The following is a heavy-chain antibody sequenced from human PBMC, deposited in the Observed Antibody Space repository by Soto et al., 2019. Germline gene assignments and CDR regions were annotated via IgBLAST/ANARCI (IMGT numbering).Heavy chain of an antibody. CDR1: GYSFTSYW. J-gene: IGHJ6*02. CDR2: IYPGDSDT. V-gene: IGHV5-51*01. D-gene: IGHD3-10*01. Sequence: PGESLKISCKGSGYSFTSYWIGWVRQMPGKGLEWMGIIYPGDSDTRYSPSFQGQVTISADKSISTAYLQWSSLKASDTAMYYCARGDYYYGSGRAYYYYYGMDVWGQGTTVTVSS. CDR3: ARGDYYYGSGRAYYYYYGMDV.